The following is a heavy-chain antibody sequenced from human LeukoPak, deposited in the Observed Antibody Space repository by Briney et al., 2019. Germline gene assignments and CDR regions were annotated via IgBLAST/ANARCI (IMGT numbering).Heavy chain of an antibody. Sequence: GASAKVSCKPSVYTFTGYYMHWVRQAPGQGLEWMGWINPNSGGTNYAQKFQGRVTMTRDTSISTAYMELSRLRSDDTAVYYCARSPCSSTSCYQDYWGQGTLVTVSS. CDR2: INPNSGGT. V-gene: IGHV1-2*02. J-gene: IGHJ4*02. D-gene: IGHD2-2*01. CDR1: VYTFTGYY. CDR3: ARSPCSSTSCYQDY.